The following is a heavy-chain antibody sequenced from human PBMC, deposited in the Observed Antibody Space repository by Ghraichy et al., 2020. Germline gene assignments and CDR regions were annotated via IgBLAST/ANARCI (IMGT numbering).Heavy chain of an antibody. CDR3: AREDSSGYFYYYGMDV. J-gene: IGHJ6*02. V-gene: IGHV3-21*01. Sequence: LSLTCAASGFTFSSYSMNWVRQAPGKGLEWVSSISSSSSYIYYADSVKGRFTISRDNAKNSLYLQMNSLRAEDTAVYYCAREDSSGYFYYYGMDVWGQGTTVTVSS. CDR2: ISSSSSYI. D-gene: IGHD3-22*01. CDR1: GFTFSSYS.